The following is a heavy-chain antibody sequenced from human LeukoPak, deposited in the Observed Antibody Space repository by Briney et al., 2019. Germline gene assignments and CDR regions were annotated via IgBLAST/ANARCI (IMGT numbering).Heavy chain of an antibody. Sequence: PSETLSLTCAVYGGSFSGYYWSWIRQPPGKGLEWIGEINHSGSTNYNPSLKSRVTISVDTSKNQFSLKLSSVTAADTAVYYCARDEYLYGGRTHPYFFDQWGQGTLVTVSS. D-gene: IGHD2/OR15-2a*01. CDR1: GGSFSGYY. V-gene: IGHV4-34*01. CDR3: ARDEYLYGGRTHPYFFDQ. J-gene: IGHJ4*02. CDR2: INHSGST.